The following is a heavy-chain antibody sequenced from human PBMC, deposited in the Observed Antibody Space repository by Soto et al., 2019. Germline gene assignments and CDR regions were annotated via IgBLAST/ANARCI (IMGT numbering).Heavy chain of an antibody. J-gene: IGHJ4*02. CDR3: ARFFAHGRGLIRGYFHY. CDR1: GGTFSSYA. D-gene: IGHD1-26*01. CDR2: IIPIFGTA. V-gene: IGHV1-69*13. Sequence: GASVKVSCKASGGTFSSYAISWVRQAPGQGLEWMGGIIPIFGTANYAQKFQGRVTITADESTSTAYMELSSLRAEDTAVYYCARFFAHGRGLIRGYFHYCGQGALVTVSS.